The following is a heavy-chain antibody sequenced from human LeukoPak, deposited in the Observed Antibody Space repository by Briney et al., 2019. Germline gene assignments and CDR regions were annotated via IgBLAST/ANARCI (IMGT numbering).Heavy chain of an antibody. CDR3: ARFDFWSGYFDY. Sequence: SETLSLTCTVSGGSISSRGCYWSWIRQHPGKGLEWIGYIYYDGSTYYNPSLKSRVTISVDTSKNQFSLKLSSVTAADTAVYYCARFDFWSGYFDYWGQGTLVTVSS. CDR1: GGSISSRGCY. J-gene: IGHJ4*02. V-gene: IGHV4-30-4*08. D-gene: IGHD3-3*01. CDR2: IYYDGST.